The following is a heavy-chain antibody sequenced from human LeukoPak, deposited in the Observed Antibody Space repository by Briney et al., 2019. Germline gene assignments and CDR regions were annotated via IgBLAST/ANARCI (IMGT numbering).Heavy chain of an antibody. CDR3: ARVHYALTMVRGVNFDWFDP. Sequence: PVASVKVSCKASGYTFTGYYMHWVRQAPGQGLEWMGWINPNSGGTNYAQKFQGRVTMTRDTSISTAYMELSRLRSDDTAVYYCARVHYALTMVRGVNFDWFDPWGQGTLVTVSS. J-gene: IGHJ5*02. CDR1: GYTFTGYY. D-gene: IGHD3-10*01. V-gene: IGHV1-2*02. CDR2: INPNSGGT.